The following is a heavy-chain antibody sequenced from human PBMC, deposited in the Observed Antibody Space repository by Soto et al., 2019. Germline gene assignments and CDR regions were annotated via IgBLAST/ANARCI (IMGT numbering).Heavy chain of an antibody. CDR1: GFTFSSYA. Sequence: PGGSLRLSCAASGFTFSSYAMSWVRQAPGKGLEWVSAISGSGGSTYYADSVKGRFTISRDNSKNTLYLQMNSLRAEDTAVYYCAKDYILTGSSPLWGVSLEQTYFDYWGQGTLVTVSS. D-gene: IGHD3-9*01. CDR3: AKDYILTGSSPLWGVSLEQTYFDY. V-gene: IGHV3-23*01. CDR2: ISGSGGST. J-gene: IGHJ4*02.